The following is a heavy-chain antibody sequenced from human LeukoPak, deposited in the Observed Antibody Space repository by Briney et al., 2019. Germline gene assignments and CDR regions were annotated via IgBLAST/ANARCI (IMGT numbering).Heavy chain of an antibody. CDR3: ERVGYYYDSSGYSFDY. Sequence: PGGSLRLSRAVSGFTFSNYWMHWVRQAPGKGLVWVSRIKTDGSSTRYADSVKGRFTISRDNAKNTLYLQMNSLRAEDTAVYYCERVGYYYDSSGYSFDYWGQGTLVTVSS. V-gene: IGHV3-74*01. CDR2: IKTDGSST. J-gene: IGHJ4*02. D-gene: IGHD3-22*01. CDR1: GFTFSNYW.